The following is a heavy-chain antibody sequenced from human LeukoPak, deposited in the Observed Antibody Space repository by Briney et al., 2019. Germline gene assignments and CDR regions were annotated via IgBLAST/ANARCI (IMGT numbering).Heavy chain of an antibody. V-gene: IGHV4-59*01. CDR2: IYYSGST. J-gene: IGHJ5*02. D-gene: IGHD2-2*01. CDR1: GGSISNYY. CDR3: ARGEDIVVVPAAQAWFDP. Sequence: SETLSLTCTVSGGSISNYYWSWIRQPPGKGLEWIGYIYYSGSTNYNPSLKSRVTISVDTSKNQFSLKLSSVTAADTAVYYCARGEDIVVVPAAQAWFDPWGQGTLVTVSS.